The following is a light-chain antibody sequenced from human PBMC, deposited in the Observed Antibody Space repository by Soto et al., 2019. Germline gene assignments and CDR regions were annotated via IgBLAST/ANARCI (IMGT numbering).Light chain of an antibody. Sequence: DIQMTQSPSSLSASVGDRVTITCQASQDISNYLNWYQQKPGQAPKLLFYHASNLDTGVTSRFSEAGSWTDYMFTITSLQPESIPNYDCQQYYNLPPSSGPDTKVDI. J-gene: IGKJ3*01. CDR2: HAS. CDR3: QQYYNLPPS. V-gene: IGKV1-33*01. CDR1: QDISNY.